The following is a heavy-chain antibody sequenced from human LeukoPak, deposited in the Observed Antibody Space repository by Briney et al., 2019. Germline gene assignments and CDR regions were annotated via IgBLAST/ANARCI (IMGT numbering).Heavy chain of an antibody. D-gene: IGHD6-13*01. V-gene: IGHV4-34*01. J-gene: IGHJ6*03. CDR1: GGSFSGYY. Sequence: PSETLSLTCAVYGGSFSGYYWSWIRQPPGKGLEWIGEINHSGSTNYNPSLKSRVTISVDTSKNQFSLKLSSVTAADTAVYYCARRLTFYNLRSRTVSSSWYYYYYYMDVWGKGTTVTVSS. CDR3: ARRLTFYNLRSRTVSSSWYYYYYYMDV. CDR2: INHSGST.